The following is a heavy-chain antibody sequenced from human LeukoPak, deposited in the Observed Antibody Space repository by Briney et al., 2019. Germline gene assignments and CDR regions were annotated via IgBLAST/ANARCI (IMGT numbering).Heavy chain of an antibody. CDR1: GFTFSDYY. J-gene: IGHJ3*02. Sequence: PGGSLRLSCAASGFTFSDYYMSWIRQAPGKGLEWVSYISSSGSTIYYADSVKGRFTISRDNAKNSLYLQMNSLRAEDTAVYYCARVSDSSGSWAFDIWGQGTMVTVSS. V-gene: IGHV3-11*04. D-gene: IGHD3-22*01. CDR3: ARVSDSSGSWAFDI. CDR2: ISSSGSTI.